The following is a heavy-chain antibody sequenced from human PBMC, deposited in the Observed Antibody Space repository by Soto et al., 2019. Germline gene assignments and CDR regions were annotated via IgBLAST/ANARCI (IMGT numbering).Heavy chain of an antibody. D-gene: IGHD3-22*01. J-gene: IGHJ5*02. CDR3: AHEGTKIYYDSRGYPYWFAP. Sequence: QITLKESGPTLVKPTQTLTLTCTFSGISLSTSGVGVGWIRQPPGKALEWLALIYWDDDKRYSPSLKSRLTITKDTSKNQVFLTMTNIDPVDTATYYCAHEGTKIYYDSRGYPYWFAPWGQGTLVCVSS. V-gene: IGHV2-5*02. CDR1: GISLSTSGVG. CDR2: IYWDDDK.